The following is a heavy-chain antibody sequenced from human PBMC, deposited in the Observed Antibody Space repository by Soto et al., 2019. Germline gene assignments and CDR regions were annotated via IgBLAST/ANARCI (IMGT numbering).Heavy chain of an antibody. J-gene: IGHJ4*02. CDR2: IYYSGST. V-gene: IGHV4-59*01. CDR3: ARVHGDY. CDR1: GGSISSYY. Sequence: QVQLQESGPGLVKPSETLSLTCTVSGGSISSYYWSWIRQPPGKGLEWIGYIYYSGSTNYNPSLKSRVTISVDTSKNQFSLKLSSVTAADTAVYYCARVHGDYWAQGTLVTVSS.